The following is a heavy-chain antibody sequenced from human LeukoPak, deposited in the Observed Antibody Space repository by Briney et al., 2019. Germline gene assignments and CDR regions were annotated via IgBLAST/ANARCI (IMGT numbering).Heavy chain of an antibody. CDR1: GGSISSGGYY. V-gene: IGHV4-31*03. CDR3: ARGGGSGNYLYFHH. Sequence: SQTLSLTCTVSGGSISSGGYYWNWIRQHPGKGLEWIGYIFYSGNTYYNPSLKSRVTISVDTSKNQFSLKLCSVTAADTAVYYCARGGGSGNYLYFHHWGQGTLVTVSS. CDR2: IFYSGNT. J-gene: IGHJ1*01. D-gene: IGHD3-10*01.